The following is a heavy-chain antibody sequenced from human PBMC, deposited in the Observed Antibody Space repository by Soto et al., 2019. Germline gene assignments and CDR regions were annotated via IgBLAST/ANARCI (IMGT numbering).Heavy chain of an antibody. V-gene: IGHV1-3*01. D-gene: IGHD1-1*01. J-gene: IGHJ4*02. Sequence: QVQLVQSGAEVKKPGASVKVSCKTSGYTFTTYSVHWVRQAPGQRLEWMGGINAGNGDTKYSQKFQGRVTITRDTSASAAYIGLTSQRSEDTPVYYCARGQGTTAPYWGQGPLVGVSS. CDR1: GYTFTTYS. CDR2: INAGNGDT. CDR3: ARGQGTTAPY.